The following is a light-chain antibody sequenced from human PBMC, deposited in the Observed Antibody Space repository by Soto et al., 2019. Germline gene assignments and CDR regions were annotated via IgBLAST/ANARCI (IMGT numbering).Light chain of an antibody. CDR3: SSSTSSSTLV. J-gene: IGLJ2*01. CDR1: SSDVGGYNF. V-gene: IGLV2-14*01. CDR2: DVV. Sequence: QSALTQPASVSGSPGQSITISCTGTSSDVGGYNFVSWYQQDPGKAPKLMIYDVVNRPSGVSNRFSGSKSGNTASLTISGLQAEDEADYYCSSSTSSSTLVFGGGTKVTVL.